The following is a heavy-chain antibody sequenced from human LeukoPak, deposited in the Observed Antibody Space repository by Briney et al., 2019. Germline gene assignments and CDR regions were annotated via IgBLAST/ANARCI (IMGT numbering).Heavy chain of an antibody. V-gene: IGHV3-48*04. J-gene: IGHJ4*02. CDR3: ARGYGDYRGSYFDY. CDR2: ISSSGSTI. Sequence: GGSLRLSCAASGFTFSNYSMNWVRQAPGKGLEWVSYISSSGSTIYYADSVKGRFTISRDNAKNSLYLQMNRLRAEDTAVYYCARGYGDYRGSYFDYWGQGTLVTVSS. D-gene: IGHD4-17*01. CDR1: GFTFSNYS.